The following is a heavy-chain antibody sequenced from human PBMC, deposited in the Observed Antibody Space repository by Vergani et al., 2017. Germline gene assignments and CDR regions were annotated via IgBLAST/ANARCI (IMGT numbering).Heavy chain of an antibody. Sequence: EVQLVESGGRLVKPGESLRLSCEGSGFSFSSYNFNWVRQAPGKGLEWISSISSSSRYIYYADSVRGRFTISRDNSKNTLYLQMNNLRAADTAVYYCARSGYCAHGVCYMTYYYYMDVWGKGTAVTVSS. CDR2: ISSSSRYI. J-gene: IGHJ6*03. V-gene: IGHV3-21*02. CDR3: ARSGYCAHGVCYMTYYYYMDV. D-gene: IGHD2-8*01. CDR1: GFSFSSYN.